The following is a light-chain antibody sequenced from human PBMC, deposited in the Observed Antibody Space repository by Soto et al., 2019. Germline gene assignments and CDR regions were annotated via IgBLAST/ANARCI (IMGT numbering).Light chain of an antibody. CDR2: KSS. V-gene: IGKV1-5*03. CDR1: QSISSS. Sequence: DIQMNKSPSTLYASVGDRVIITCRASQSISSSLAWYQKKPGKAPKLLIFKSSTLESGVPSSFSGSGSGTEFTLTISYLQPDDFANYYCQQYSDQPFAFGQGTKLEI. J-gene: IGKJ2*01. CDR3: QQYSDQPFA.